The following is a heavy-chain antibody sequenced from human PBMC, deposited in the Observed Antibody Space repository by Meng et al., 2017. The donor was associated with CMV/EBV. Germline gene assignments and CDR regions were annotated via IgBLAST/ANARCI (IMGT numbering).Heavy chain of an antibody. CDR2: LDPEDGET. CDR3: ATAYYYDSSGSGDAFDI. Sequence: ASVKVSCKVSGYTLTDLSMHWVRQAPGKGLEWMGGLDPEDGETIYAQKFQGRVTMTEDTSTDTAYMELSSLRSEDTAVYYCATAYYYDSSGSGDAFDIWGQGTMVTVSS. D-gene: IGHD3-22*01. CDR1: GYTLTDLS. J-gene: IGHJ3*02. V-gene: IGHV1-24*01.